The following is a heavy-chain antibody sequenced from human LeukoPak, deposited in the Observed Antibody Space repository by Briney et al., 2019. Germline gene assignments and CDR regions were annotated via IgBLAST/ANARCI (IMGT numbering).Heavy chain of an antibody. J-gene: IGHJ4*02. Sequence: PGGSLRLSCAGSGFTFSSYAMSWARQAPGKGLEWVSAISDTGATTYDADSVKGRFTISRDNSRSTLYLQMNSLRAEDTALYYCAKDTSIGRYCTNGVCASFYSWGQETRVTVSS. V-gene: IGHV3-23*01. CDR1: GFTFSSYA. CDR2: ISDTGATT. CDR3: AKDTSIGRYCTNGVCASFYS. D-gene: IGHD2-8*01.